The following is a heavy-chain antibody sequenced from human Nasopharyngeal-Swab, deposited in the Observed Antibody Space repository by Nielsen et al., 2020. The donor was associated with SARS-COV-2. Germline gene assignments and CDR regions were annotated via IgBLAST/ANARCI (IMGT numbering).Heavy chain of an antibody. Sequence: SVKVSCKASGGTFRSYAISWVRQAPGQGLEWMGGIIPIFGTPNYAQEFQGRVTISADESTSTAYMELSSLRSEDTAVYYCARASDGSENYYYFDYWGQGTLVTVSS. CDR1: GGTFRSYA. V-gene: IGHV1-69*13. CDR3: ARASDGSENYYYFDY. J-gene: IGHJ4*02. CDR2: IIPIFGTP. D-gene: IGHD3-10*01.